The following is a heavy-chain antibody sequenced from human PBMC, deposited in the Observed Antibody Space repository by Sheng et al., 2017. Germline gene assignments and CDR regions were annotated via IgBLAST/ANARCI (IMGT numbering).Heavy chain of an antibody. CDR2: ISGSGGST. Sequence: EVQLVESGGGLVQPGGSLRLSCAASGFTFSSYAMSWVRQAPGKGLEWVSAISGSGGSTYYADSVKGRFTISRDNSKNTLYLQMNSLRAEDTAVYYCAKPYCSSTSCYKGSPSYYMDVWGQGTTVTVSS. CDR1: GFTFSSYA. J-gene: IGHJ6*03. D-gene: IGHD2-2*02. CDR3: AKPYCSSTSCYKGSPSYYMDV. V-gene: IGHV3-23*04.